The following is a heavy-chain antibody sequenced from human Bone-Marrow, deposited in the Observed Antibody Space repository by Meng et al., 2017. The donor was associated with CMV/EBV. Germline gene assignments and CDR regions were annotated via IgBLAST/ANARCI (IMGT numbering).Heavy chain of an antibody. CDR3: ARDRLSPFRLRGGGYGMDA. J-gene: IGHJ6*02. CDR2: INPNSGGT. CDR1: GYTFTGYY. V-gene: IGHV1-2*02. Sequence: ASVKVSCKASGYTFTGYYMHWVRQAPGQGLEWMGWINPNSGGTNYAQKFQGRVTMTRDTSISTAYMELSRLRSDDTTVYYCARDRLSPFRLRGGGYGMDAWGQGTTVTGSS. D-gene: IGHD3-16*01.